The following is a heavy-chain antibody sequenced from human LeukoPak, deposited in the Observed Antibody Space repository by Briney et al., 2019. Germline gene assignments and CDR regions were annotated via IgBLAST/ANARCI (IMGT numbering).Heavy chain of an antibody. CDR3: ARGLSWGRYRYRNWFDP. Sequence: GGSLRLSCAASGFTFSSYSMNWVRQAPGKVLEWVSSISSSSSYIYYADSGKARFTISRDNAKHSLYLQMNSLRAEDTAVYYCARGLSWGRYRYRNWFDPWGQGTLVTVSS. CDR2: ISSSSSYI. V-gene: IGHV3-21*01. J-gene: IGHJ5*02. D-gene: IGHD3-16*02. CDR1: GFTFSSYS.